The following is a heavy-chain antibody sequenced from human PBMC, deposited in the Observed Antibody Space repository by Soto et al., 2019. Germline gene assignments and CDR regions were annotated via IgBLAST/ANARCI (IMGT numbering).Heavy chain of an antibody. V-gene: IGHV1-69*02. J-gene: IGHJ6*03. Sequence: QVQLVQSGAEVKKPGSSVKVSCKASGGTFSSYTITWVRQAPGQGLEWMGRIIPLLGMANYAQKFQGRVTITADKSTSTAYMELSSLRSEDTAVYYCARVPRDYGDYVMDYMDVWGKGTTVTVSS. CDR3: ARVPRDYGDYVMDYMDV. D-gene: IGHD4-17*01. CDR2: IIPLLGMA. CDR1: GGTFSSYT.